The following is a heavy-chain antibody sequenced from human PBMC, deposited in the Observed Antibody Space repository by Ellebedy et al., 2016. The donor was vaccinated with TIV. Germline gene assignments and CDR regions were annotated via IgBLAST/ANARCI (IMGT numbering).Heavy chain of an antibody. J-gene: IGHJ3*02. CDR1: GYTFTSYD. D-gene: IGHD1-26*01. CDR3: ARCVGATGREDAFDI. CDR2: MSPNSGNT. V-gene: IGHV1-8*01. Sequence: ASVKVSXXASGYTFTSYDINWVRQATGQGLEWMGWMSPNSGNTGYAQKFQGRVTMTRDTSMSTAYMELSSLRSDDTAVYYCARCVGATGREDAFDIWGQGAMVTVSS.